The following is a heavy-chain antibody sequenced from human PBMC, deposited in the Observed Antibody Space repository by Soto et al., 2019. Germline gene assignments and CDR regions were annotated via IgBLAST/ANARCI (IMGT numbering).Heavy chain of an antibody. J-gene: IGHJ4*01. CDR2: ITSNGNFL. CDR3: TRSDYGDATGY. V-gene: IGHV3-21*01. D-gene: IGHD4-17*01. CDR1: GFPFYVYG. Sequence: GGSLRLSCATSGFPFYVYGMTWVRQAPGKGLEWVSSITSNGNFLYYADAVRGRFSISRDNPKTSVSLEMNNLRAEDTAVYYCTRSDYGDATGYWLHGTLVTVS.